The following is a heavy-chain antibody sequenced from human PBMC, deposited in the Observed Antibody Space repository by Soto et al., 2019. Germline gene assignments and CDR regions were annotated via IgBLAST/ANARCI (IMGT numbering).Heavy chain of an antibody. CDR2: INSDGSST. CDR3: ASTNLYDYIWGSYPSLFDY. J-gene: IGHJ4*02. D-gene: IGHD3-16*02. CDR1: GFTFSSYW. Sequence: GGSLRLSCAASGFTFSSYWMHWVRQAPGKGLVWVSRINSDGSSTSYADSVKGRFTISRDNAKNTLYLQMNSLRAEDTAVYYCASTNLYDYIWGSYPSLFDYWGQGTLVTVSS. V-gene: IGHV3-74*01.